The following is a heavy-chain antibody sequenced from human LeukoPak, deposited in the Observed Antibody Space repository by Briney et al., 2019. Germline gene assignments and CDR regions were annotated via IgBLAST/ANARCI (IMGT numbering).Heavy chain of an antibody. V-gene: IGHV1-8*03. J-gene: IGHJ5*02. Sequence: GASVKVSCKASGYTFTSYDINWVRQATGQGLEWMGWMNPNSGNTGYAQKFQGRVTITRNTSISTAYMELSSLRSEDTAVYYCAREVEQLSSTTFDPWGQGTLVTVSS. CDR2: MNPNSGNT. CDR3: AREVEQLSSTTFDP. D-gene: IGHD6-6*01. CDR1: GYTFTSYD.